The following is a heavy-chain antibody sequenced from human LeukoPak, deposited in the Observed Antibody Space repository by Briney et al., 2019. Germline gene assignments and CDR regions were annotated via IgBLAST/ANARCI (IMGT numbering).Heavy chain of an antibody. V-gene: IGHV4-4*07. J-gene: IGHJ6*04. D-gene: IGHD3-10*01. CDR2: IYTSGTT. CDR1: GGSISSYY. Sequence: PSETLSLTCTVSGGSISSYYWSWIRQPAGKGLEWIGRIYTSGTTNYNPSLKSRVTISIDMSNSQFSLKLTSVTAADTAVYYCARRGDVWGKGTTVTVSS. CDR3: ARRGDV.